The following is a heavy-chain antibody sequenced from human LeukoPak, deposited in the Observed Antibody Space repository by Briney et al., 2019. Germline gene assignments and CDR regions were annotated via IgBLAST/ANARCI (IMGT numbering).Heavy chain of an antibody. D-gene: IGHD5-18*01. V-gene: IGHV3-7*01. CDR3: ANSREYSYGFDY. J-gene: IGHJ4*02. CDR1: EFTFSSYW. CDR2: IKQDGSEK. Sequence: GGSLRLSCAASEFTFSSYWMSWVRQAPGKGLEWVANIKQDGSEKYYVVSVKGRFTVSRDNAKSSLYLQMNSLRAEDTAVYYCANSREYSYGFDYWGQGTLVTVSS.